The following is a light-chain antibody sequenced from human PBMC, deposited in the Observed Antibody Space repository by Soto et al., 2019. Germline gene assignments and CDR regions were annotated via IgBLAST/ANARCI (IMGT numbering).Light chain of an antibody. V-gene: IGLV2-14*01. CDR2: EVS. CDR3: SSYTGTSTYV. J-gene: IGLJ1*01. CDR1: SSDVGGYNY. Sequence: QSLLTQPASVSGSAGRSITISCTGTSSDVGGYNYVSWYQQHPGKAPKLMIYEVSNRPSGVSNRFSGSKSGNTASLTISGLQAEDEAAYYCSSYTGTSTYVFGSGTKVTVL.